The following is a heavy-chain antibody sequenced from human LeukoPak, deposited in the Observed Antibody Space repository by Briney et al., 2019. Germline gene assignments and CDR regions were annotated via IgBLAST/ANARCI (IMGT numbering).Heavy chain of an antibody. Sequence: PETLSLTCTVSGGSISSYYWRWIRQPPAKGLDWIGYIYYSGSTNYDPSLKSRVTISVDTSKNQFSLKLSSVTAADTAVYYCAARIAAAGIWFDPWGQGTLVTVSS. CDR1: GGSISSYY. V-gene: IGHV4-59*01. CDR2: IYYSGST. D-gene: IGHD6-13*01. J-gene: IGHJ5*02. CDR3: AARIAAAGIWFDP.